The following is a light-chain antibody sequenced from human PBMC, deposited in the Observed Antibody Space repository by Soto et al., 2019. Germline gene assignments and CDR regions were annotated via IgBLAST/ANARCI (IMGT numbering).Light chain of an antibody. CDR3: QQFYYYAHT. CDR2: GAS. CDR1: HTIATY. Sequence: DIQMTQSPSSLSASVGDRVTLTCRASHTIATYLNWYQQKAGKVPEALIYGASTLQVGVPSRFTGSGYGTDFTLTINNVQPEDFATYYCQQFYYYAHTFGQGTKLEVK. J-gene: IGKJ2*01. V-gene: IGKV1-39*01.